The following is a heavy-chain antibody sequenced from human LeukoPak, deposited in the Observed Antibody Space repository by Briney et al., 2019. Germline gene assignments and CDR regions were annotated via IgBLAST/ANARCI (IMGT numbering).Heavy chain of an antibody. J-gene: IGHJ6*02. CDR1: GFTFSSYD. CDR2: IGTAGDT. V-gene: IGHV3-13*01. CDR3: AREARRITMIRGVITYHHYGMDV. D-gene: IGHD3-10*01. Sequence: GGSLRLSCAASGFTFSSYDMHWVRQATGKGLERVSAIGTAGDTYYPGSVKGRFTISRENAKNSLYLQMNSLRAGDTAVYYCAREARRITMIRGVITYHHYGMDVWGQGTTVTVSS.